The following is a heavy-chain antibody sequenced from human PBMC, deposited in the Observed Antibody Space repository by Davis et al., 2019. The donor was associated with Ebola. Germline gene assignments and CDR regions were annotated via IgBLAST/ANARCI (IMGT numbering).Heavy chain of an antibody. J-gene: IGHJ6*02. CDR3: ARGSRNMDV. Sequence: LSCAASGFTFSSYYMHWVRQAPGKGLVWVSRIKSDGSITSYADSVKGRFTISRDNAKDSLYLQMNSLRAEDTAVYYCARGSRNMDVWGQGTTVTVSS. V-gene: IGHV3-74*01. CDR2: IKSDGSIT. CDR1: GFTFSSYY.